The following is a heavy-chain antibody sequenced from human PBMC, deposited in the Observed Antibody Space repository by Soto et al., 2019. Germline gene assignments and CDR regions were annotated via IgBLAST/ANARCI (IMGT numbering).Heavy chain of an antibody. CDR3: ARDTVVATILDY. CDR1: GGSISSGDYY. D-gene: IGHD5-12*01. CDR2: IYYSGST. J-gene: IGHJ4*02. Sequence: QVQLQESGPGLVKPSQTLSLTCTVSGGSISSGDYYWSWIRQPPGKGLEWIGSIYYSGSTYYNPYIKSRVPISVDTSKNQFSLKLSSVTAADTAVYYCARDTVVATILDYWGQGTLVTVSS. V-gene: IGHV4-30-4*01.